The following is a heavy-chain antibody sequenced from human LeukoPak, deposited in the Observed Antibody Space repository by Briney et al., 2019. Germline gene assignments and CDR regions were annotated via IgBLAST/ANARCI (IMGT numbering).Heavy chain of an antibody. V-gene: IGHV4-39*02. J-gene: IGHJ4*02. CDR2: INYSGTI. CDR3: ARESYAIYDRNDYEPLEIDY. D-gene: IGHD1-20*01. CDR1: GDSISRSHYY. Sequence: SETLSLTCTVSGDSISRSHYYWVWIRQPPGKGLEWMATINYSGTIYYNPSLKSRVIISVDTSKNLFSLNLNSVTAADTAVYYCARESYAIYDRNDYEPLEIDYWGQGTLVTVSS.